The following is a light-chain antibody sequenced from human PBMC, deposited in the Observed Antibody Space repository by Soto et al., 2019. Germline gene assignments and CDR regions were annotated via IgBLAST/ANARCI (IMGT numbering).Light chain of an antibody. J-gene: IGLJ1*01. CDR1: SSNIGSNS. CDR3: ASWDSSLRAGV. Sequence: QSVLTQPPSLSAAPGQKVTISCSGSSSNIGSNSVSWYQQLPGTAPKFLIGDNDKRPSGIPDRFSGSKSGPSATLGITGLQTGDEADYYCASWDSSLRAGVFGAGTKLTVL. CDR2: DND. V-gene: IGLV1-51*01.